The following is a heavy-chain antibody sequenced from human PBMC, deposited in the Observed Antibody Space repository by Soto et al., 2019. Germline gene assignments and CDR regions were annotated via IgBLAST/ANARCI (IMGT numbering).Heavy chain of an antibody. CDR3: ARGIAAADNY. J-gene: IGHJ4*02. V-gene: IGHV4-4*02. D-gene: IGHD6-13*01. CDR2: VYHSGST. CDR1: GGSISTSNW. Sequence: PSETLSLTCAVSGGSISTSNWWSWVRQPPGKGLEWIGEVYHSGSTNYNPSFKSRVAMSVDKSKNQFSLKLNSVTAADTALYYCARGIAAADNYWGQGTLVTVS.